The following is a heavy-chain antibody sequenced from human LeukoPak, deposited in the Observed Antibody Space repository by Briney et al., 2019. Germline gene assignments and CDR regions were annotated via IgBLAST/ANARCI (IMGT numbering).Heavy chain of an antibody. V-gene: IGHV3-23*01. Sequence: GGSLRLSCAASGFTFSSYAMSWVRQAPGKGLEWVSAISGSGGSTCYADSVKGRFTISRDNAKNSLYLQMNSLRAEDTAVYYCAKASAMIVVVSKHFDYWGQGTLVTVSS. D-gene: IGHD3-22*01. CDR2: ISGSGGST. CDR3: AKASAMIVVVSKHFDY. CDR1: GFTFSSYA. J-gene: IGHJ4*02.